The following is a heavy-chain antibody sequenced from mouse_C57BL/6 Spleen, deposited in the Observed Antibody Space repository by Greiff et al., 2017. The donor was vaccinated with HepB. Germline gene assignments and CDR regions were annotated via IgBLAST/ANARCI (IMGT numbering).Heavy chain of an antibody. Sequence: VQLQQSGPELVKPGASVKMSCKASGYTFTDYNMHWVKQRHGKSLEWIGYINPNNGGTSYNQKFKGKATLTVNKSSSTAYMELRSLTSEDSADYYCVESSSYFYAMDYWGQGTSVTVSS. D-gene: IGHD1-1*01. CDR2: INPNNGGT. V-gene: IGHV1-22*01. CDR3: VESSSYFYAMDY. J-gene: IGHJ4*01. CDR1: GYTFTDYN.